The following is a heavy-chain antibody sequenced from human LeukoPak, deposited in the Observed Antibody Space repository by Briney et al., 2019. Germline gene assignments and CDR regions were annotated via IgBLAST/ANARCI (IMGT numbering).Heavy chain of an antibody. CDR1: GGSISNYY. V-gene: IGHV4-59*01. CDR3: ARGDSVTATIYFDY. Sequence: PSETLSLTCTVSGGSISNYYWSWLRQPPGKGLEWIGYIYYSGSTNYNPSLKSRVTISIDTSKTQFSLKLSSVTAADTAVYYCARGDSVTATIYFDYWGQGTLVTVSS. D-gene: IGHD2-21*02. J-gene: IGHJ4*02. CDR2: IYYSGST.